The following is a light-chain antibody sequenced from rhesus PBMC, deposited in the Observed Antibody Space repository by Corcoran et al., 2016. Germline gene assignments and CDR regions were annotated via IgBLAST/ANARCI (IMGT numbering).Light chain of an antibody. CDR3: QETSNLWT. CDR2: GAS. CDR1: QSVSSY. Sequence: EIVMTQSPATLSLSPGETATISSRTSQSVSSYLAWYQQKPGQAPRILLYGASSRATGIPDRVSGSGSGTDFTLTISSLEPEDFAVYYCQETSNLWTFGQGTKVEIK. J-gene: IGKJ1*01. V-gene: IGKV3-31*02.